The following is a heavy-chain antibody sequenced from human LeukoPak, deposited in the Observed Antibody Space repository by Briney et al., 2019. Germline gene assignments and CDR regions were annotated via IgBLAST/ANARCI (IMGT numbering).Heavy chain of an antibody. CDR1: GFTFSSYA. J-gene: IGHJ5*02. D-gene: IGHD3-10*01. CDR3: AREVTMVRGVMEGRWFDP. Sequence: GGSLRLSCAASGFTFSSYAMHWVRRAPGKGLEYVSANCSYGGSTYYANSVKGRFTISRDNSKNTLYLQMGSLRAEDMAVYYCAREVTMVRGVMEGRWFDPWGQGTLVTVSS. CDR2: NCSYGGST. V-gene: IGHV3-64*01.